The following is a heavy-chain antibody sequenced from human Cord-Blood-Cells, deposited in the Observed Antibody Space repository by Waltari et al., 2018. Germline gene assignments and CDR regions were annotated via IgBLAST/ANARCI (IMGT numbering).Heavy chain of an antibody. D-gene: IGHD2-2*02. V-gene: IGHV4-31*03. CDR1: GGSISSGGYY. J-gene: IGHJ3*02. CDR2: IYYSGRT. Sequence: QVQLQESGPGLGKPSQTLSLTCTVSGGSISSGGYYWSWIRQHPGKGLEWIGYIYYSGRTDYNPSLKSRVTISVDTSKNQFSLKLSSVTAADTAVYYCARGHSNIVVVPAAIPDAFDIWGQGTMVTVSS. CDR3: ARGHSNIVVVPAAIPDAFDI.